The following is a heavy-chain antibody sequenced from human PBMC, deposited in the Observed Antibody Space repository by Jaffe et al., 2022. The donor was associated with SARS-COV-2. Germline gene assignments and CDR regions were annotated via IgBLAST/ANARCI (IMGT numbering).Heavy chain of an antibody. J-gene: IGHJ4*02. D-gene: IGHD2-2*01. V-gene: IGHV3-23*01. CDR3: VKQTVQLLWEFSVDYFDF. Sequence: EVQLLESGEGLVQPGGSLRLSCAASGFSFSSYAMSWVRQAPGKGLEWVSGISASGGTTYYPDSVTGRFTISRDNSKNMVYLQLKSLRAEDTAVYYCVKQTVQLLWEFSVDYFDFWGQGTLVTVSS. CDR2: ISASGGTT. CDR1: GFSFSSYA.